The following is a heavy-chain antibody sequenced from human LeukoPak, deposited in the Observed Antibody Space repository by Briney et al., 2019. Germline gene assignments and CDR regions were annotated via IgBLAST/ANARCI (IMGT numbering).Heavy chain of an antibody. CDR3: ARGDFWSGYSYYMDV. V-gene: IGHV1-8*01. Sequence: GASVKVSCKASGYTFTSYDINWVRQATGQELEWMGWMNPNSGNTGYAQKFQGRVTMTRNTSISTAYMELSSLRSEDTAVYYCARGDFWSGYSYYMDVWGKGTTVTVSS. CDR1: GYTFTSYD. CDR2: MNPNSGNT. J-gene: IGHJ6*03. D-gene: IGHD3-3*01.